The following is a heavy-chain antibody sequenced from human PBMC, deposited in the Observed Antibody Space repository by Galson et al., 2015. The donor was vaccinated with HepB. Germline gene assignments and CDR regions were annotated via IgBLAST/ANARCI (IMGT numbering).Heavy chain of an antibody. D-gene: IGHD6-19*01. Sequence: SLRLSCAASGFTFSTYWMYWVRQAPGKGQEWVAAIKTDGSDKYYADSVKGRCTISRDNADNSLYLQINSLRNEDTAVYYCAKDHITGWSFDSWGQGTLVTVSS. J-gene: IGHJ4*02. CDR2: IKTDGSDK. CDR3: AKDHITGWSFDS. V-gene: IGHV3-7*03. CDR1: GFTFSTYW.